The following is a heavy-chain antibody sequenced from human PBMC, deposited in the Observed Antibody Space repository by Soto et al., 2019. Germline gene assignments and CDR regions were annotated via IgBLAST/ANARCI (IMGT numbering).Heavy chain of an antibody. D-gene: IGHD4-4*01. CDR2: INAGNGNT. J-gene: IGHJ4*02. Sequence: ASVKVSCKASGYTFTSYAMHWVRQAPGQRLEWMGWINAGNGNTKYSQKFQGRVTITRDTSASTAYMELSSLRSEDTAVYYCARDWGNYAHRLYFDSWGQGTVVIVSS. CDR1: GYTFTSYA. CDR3: ARDWGNYAHRLYFDS. V-gene: IGHV1-3*01.